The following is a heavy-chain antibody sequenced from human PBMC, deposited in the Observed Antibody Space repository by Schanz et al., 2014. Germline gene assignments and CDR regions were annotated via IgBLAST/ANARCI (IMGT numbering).Heavy chain of an antibody. CDR2: ISYSGST. V-gene: IGHV4-31*03. J-gene: IGHJ6*02. CDR3: ARDGVCHYYPMDI. CDR1: GASISSGGYY. D-gene: IGHD2-8*01. Sequence: QVQLQESGPGLVKPSQTLSLTCTVSGASISSGGYYWDWIRLLPGKGLAWIGYISYSGSTSFNPSLKSRLSMSVDTSKMQISRRLSSVTDADATVYHCARDGVCHYYPMDIWGQGTAVTVSS.